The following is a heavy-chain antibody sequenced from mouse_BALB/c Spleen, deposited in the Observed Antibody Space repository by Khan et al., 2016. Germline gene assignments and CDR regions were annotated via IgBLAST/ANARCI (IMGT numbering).Heavy chain of an antibody. Sequence: VQLQQSGAELVKPGASVKLSCTASGFNINDTYMHWVKQRPEQGLEWIGRIDPANGNTKYDPQFQGKATITADTSSNTAYLQHSSLSSEDTAVYYCARSPYDYDVGFAYGGEGTLVTVSA. CDR3: ARSPYDYDVGFAY. V-gene: IGHV14-3*02. D-gene: IGHD2-4*01. CDR2: IDPANGNT. CDR1: GFNINDTY. J-gene: IGHJ3*01.